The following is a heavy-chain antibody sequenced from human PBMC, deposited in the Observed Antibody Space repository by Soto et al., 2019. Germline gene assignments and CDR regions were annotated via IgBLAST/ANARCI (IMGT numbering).Heavy chain of an antibody. J-gene: IGHJ4*02. CDR2: IYYSGST. Sequence: PSETLSLTCTVSGGSISSYYWSWIRQPPGKGLEWIGYIYYSGSTNYNPSLKSRVTISVDTSKNQFSLKLSSVTAADTAVYYCARHLVASFDYWGQGTLVTVSS. V-gene: IGHV4-59*08. CDR3: ARHLVASFDY. CDR1: GGSISSYY.